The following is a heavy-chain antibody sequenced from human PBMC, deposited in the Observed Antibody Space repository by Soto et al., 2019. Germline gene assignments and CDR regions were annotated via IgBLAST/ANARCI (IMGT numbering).Heavy chain of an antibody. Sequence: QVQRVDSGGGVVQPGRSLRLSCAASGFTVSGYGMHWVRQAPGKGLEWVAVIWYDGSKEYYADSVKGRFTISRDSSKNTLYLQMNSLRDEDTAVYYCARDRNNHFDYWGQGTPVTVSS. CDR3: ARDRNNHFDY. D-gene: IGHD1-1*01. CDR2: IWYDGSKE. CDR1: GFTVSGYG. V-gene: IGHV3-33*01. J-gene: IGHJ4*02.